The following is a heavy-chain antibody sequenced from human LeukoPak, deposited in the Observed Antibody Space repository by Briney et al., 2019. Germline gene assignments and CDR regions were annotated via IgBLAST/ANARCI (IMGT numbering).Heavy chain of an antibody. V-gene: IGHV4-59*08. J-gene: IGHJ3*02. D-gene: IGHD5-12*01. CDR3: RRLQRGYDGLWPFDI. CDR2: IYYSGST. CDR1: VGSISSYY. Sequence: SETLSLTCTVSVGSISSYYWSWIRQPPGKGLEWIGYIYYSGSTNYNPSLKSRVTISVDTSKNQFSLKLTSMAAADTAVYYCRRLQRGYDGLWPFDIWGQGTMVTVSS.